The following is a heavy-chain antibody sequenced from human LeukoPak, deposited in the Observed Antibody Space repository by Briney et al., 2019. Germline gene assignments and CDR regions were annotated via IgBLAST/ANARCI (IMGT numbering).Heavy chain of an antibody. D-gene: IGHD1-1*01. CDR3: AKGRDHDTLPDAFDI. CDR2: ISSSGGNT. V-gene: IGHV3-23*01. CDR1: GFTFSSYG. J-gene: IGHJ3*02. Sequence: GGSLRLSCAASGFTFSSYGMSWVRQAPGKGLEWVSAISSSGGNTYYADSVKGRFIISRDSSKNTLYLQMSSLRVEDTAVFHCAKGRDHDTLPDAFDIWGQGTMVTVSS.